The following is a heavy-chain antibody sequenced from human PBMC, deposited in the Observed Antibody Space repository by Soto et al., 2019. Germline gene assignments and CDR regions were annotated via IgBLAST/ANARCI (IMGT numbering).Heavy chain of an antibody. V-gene: IGHV3-30-3*01. CDR3: ARAGHDWADAFDI. CDR1: GFTFSSYA. Sequence: LRLSCAASGFTFSSYAMHWVRQAPGKGLEWVAVISYDGSNKYYADSVKGRFTISRDNSKNTLYLQMNSLRAEDTAVYYCARAGHDWADAFDICGQGTMVTVSS. J-gene: IGHJ3*02. CDR2: ISYDGSNK. D-gene: IGHD3-9*01.